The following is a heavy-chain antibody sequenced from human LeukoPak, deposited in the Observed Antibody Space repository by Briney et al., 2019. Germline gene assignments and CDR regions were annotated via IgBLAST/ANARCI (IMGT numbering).Heavy chain of an antibody. Sequence: PGGSLRLSCAASEFTFSLYAMNWVRQAPGKGLEWVSYINDVSDDIHYADSVKGRFTISRDNAKNTLYLQMNSLRAEDTAVYYCARDTFQPGRIDGWGQGTLVIVSS. V-gene: IGHV3-21*05. CDR2: INDVSDDI. J-gene: IGHJ4*02. D-gene: IGHD2-2*01. CDR3: ARDTFQPGRIDG. CDR1: EFTFSLYA.